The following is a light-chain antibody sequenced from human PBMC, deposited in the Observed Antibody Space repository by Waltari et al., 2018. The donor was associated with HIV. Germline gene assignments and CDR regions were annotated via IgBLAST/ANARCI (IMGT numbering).Light chain of an antibody. CDR3: GSYTKTKTPV. V-gene: IGLV2-14*03. J-gene: IGLJ3*02. Sequence: QSVLFQPASVSGSPGQSITISCTGRRDDINNFALMSGYRQYPGKAPQLILHGMSSKPSRVSSRFSASRSANTASLTISELQPEDEADYYCGSYTKTKTPVFGGGT. CDR1: RDDINNFAL. CDR2: GMS.